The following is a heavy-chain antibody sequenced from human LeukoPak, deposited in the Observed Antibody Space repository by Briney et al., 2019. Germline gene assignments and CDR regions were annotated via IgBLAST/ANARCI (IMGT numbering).Heavy chain of an antibody. J-gene: IGHJ5*02. CDR3: ARWDPSSNNWWFDP. V-gene: IGHV1-69*05. D-gene: IGHD1-1*01. CDR2: IIPIFGTA. Sequence: SVKVSCKASGGTFSSYAISWVRQAPGQGLEWMGGIIPIFGTANYAQEFQGRVTITTDESTSTAYMELSSLRSEDTAVYYCARWDPSSNNWWFDPWGQGALVTVSS. CDR1: GGTFSSYA.